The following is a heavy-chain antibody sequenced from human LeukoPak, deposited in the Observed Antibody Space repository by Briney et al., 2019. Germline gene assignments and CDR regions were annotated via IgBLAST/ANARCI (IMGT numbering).Heavy chain of an antibody. Sequence: ASVKVSCKASGYTFTSYGISWVRQAPGQGLEWMGWISAYNGNTNYAQKFQGRVTMTRDTSISTAYMELSRLRSDDTAVYYCARGDIVVVPAAKGDYWGQGTLVTVSS. D-gene: IGHD2-2*01. CDR2: ISAYNGNT. V-gene: IGHV1-18*01. CDR1: GYTFTSYG. CDR3: ARGDIVVVPAAKGDY. J-gene: IGHJ4*02.